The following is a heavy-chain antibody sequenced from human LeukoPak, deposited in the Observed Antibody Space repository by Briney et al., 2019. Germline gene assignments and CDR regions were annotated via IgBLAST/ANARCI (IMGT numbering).Heavy chain of an antibody. Sequence: GGSLRLSCAASGFTFSSYAMHWVRQAPGKGLEWVAVISYDGSNKYYADSVEGRFTISRDNSKNTLYLQMNSLRAEDTAVYYCARESGSYPYFDYWGQGTLVTVSS. J-gene: IGHJ4*02. CDR3: ARESGSYPYFDY. D-gene: IGHD1-26*01. CDR2: ISYDGSNK. CDR1: GFTFSSYA. V-gene: IGHV3-30-3*01.